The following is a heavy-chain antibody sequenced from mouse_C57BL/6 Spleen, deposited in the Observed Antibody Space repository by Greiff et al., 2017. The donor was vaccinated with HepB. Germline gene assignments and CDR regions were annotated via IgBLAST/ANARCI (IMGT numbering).Heavy chain of an antibody. V-gene: IGHV5-17*01. Sequence: EVKLMESGGGLVKPGGSLKLSCAASGFTFSDYGMHWVRQAPEKGLEWVAYISSGSSTIYYADTVKGRFTISRDNAKNTLFLQMTSLRSEDTAMYYCARRYSNYFDDWGQGTTLTVSS. J-gene: IGHJ2*01. CDR3: ARRYSNYFDD. D-gene: IGHD2-5*01. CDR1: GFTFSDYG. CDR2: ISSGSSTI.